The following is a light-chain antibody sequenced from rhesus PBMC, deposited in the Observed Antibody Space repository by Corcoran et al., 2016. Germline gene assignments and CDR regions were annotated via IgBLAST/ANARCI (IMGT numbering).Light chain of an antibody. J-gene: IGKJ2*01. CDR3: QQFSSSPYS. CDR2: KAS. Sequence: DIQMTQSPSSLSASVGDTVTITCRASQTISSWLAWYQQKPGKAPKLLTYKASTLQSGVPSRFSGSGSGTYFTLTISSLQSEDFATYYCQQFSSSPYSFGQGTKVESK. V-gene: IGKV1-22*01. CDR1: QTISSW.